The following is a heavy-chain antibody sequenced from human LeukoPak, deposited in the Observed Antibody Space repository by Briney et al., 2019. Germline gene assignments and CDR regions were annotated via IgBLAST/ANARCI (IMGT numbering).Heavy chain of an antibody. CDR1: GYTFTIYG. D-gene: IGHD3-22*01. CDR2: ISAYNGNT. Sequence: GASVKVSCKASGYTFTIYGISWVRQAPGQGREWMGWISAYNGNTNYAQKLQGRVTMTTDTSTSTAYMELRSLRSDDTAVYYCGYDSSGSAIDYWGQGTLVTVSS. V-gene: IGHV1-18*01. J-gene: IGHJ4*02. CDR3: GYDSSGSAIDY.